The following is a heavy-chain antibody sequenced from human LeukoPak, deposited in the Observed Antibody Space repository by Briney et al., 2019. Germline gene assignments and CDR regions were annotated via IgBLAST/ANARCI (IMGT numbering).Heavy chain of an antibody. Sequence: ASVKVSCKASGYTFTGYYMHWVRQAPGQGLEWMGWINPNSGGTNYAQKFQGRVTMTRDTSISTAYMELSRLRSDGTAVYYCASNPNSSDGSIDYWGQGTLVTVSS. CDR3: ASNPNSSDGSIDY. CDR1: GYTFTGYY. J-gene: IGHJ4*02. CDR2: INPNSGGT. D-gene: IGHD3-22*01. V-gene: IGHV1-2*02.